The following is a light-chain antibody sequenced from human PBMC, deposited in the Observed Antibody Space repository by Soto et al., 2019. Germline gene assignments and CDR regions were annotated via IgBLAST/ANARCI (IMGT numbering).Light chain of an antibody. Sequence: QSALTQPASVSGSPGQSITISCTGTSRDVGNYNFVSWYQQYPGKAPKLIVYEVTNRPSGVSDRFSGSKSGNTASLTISGLQAEDEADYYCVSYATSTTLYVFGSGTKLTVL. CDR2: EVT. CDR1: SRDVGNYNF. J-gene: IGLJ1*01. CDR3: VSYATSTTLYV. V-gene: IGLV2-14*01.